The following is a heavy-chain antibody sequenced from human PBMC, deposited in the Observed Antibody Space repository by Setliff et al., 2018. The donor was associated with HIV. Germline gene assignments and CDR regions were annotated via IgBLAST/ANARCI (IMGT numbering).Heavy chain of an antibody. D-gene: IGHD1-26*01. CDR1: GFTFSTYW. CDR3: AREMATMYSYYYGMDV. CDR2: IKQDGSEK. J-gene: IGHJ6*02. Sequence: GGSLRLSCAASGFTFSTYWMSWVRQAPGKGLEWVANIKQDGSEKNYMDSVKGRFTISRDNAKNSLYLQMNSLRVEDTAVYYCAREMATMYSYYYGMDVWGQGTTVTVSS. V-gene: IGHV3-7*05.